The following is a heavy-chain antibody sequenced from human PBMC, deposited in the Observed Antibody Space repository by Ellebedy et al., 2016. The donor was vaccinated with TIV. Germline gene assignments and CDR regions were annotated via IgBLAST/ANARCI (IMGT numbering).Heavy chain of an antibody. CDR3: ARDPRGTTVALPFDP. Sequence: AASVKVSCKASGYTFTSYGISWVRQAPGQGLEWMGWISVYNGNTNYAQKLQGRVTMTTDTSTSTAYMELRSLRSDDTAVYYCARDPRGTTVALPFDPWGQGTLVTVSS. J-gene: IGHJ5*02. V-gene: IGHV1-18*01. D-gene: IGHD4-23*01. CDR2: ISVYNGNT. CDR1: GYTFTSYG.